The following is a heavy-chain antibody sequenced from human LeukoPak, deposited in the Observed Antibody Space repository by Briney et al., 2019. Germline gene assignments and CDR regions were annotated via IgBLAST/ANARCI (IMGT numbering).Heavy chain of an antibody. D-gene: IGHD3-9*01. J-gene: IGHJ6*02. Sequence: ESLLILCYASGYSFISYLIAWVLQQPADRLMWLVAIHSGDSDTKYSPTSQGHVTISVAKSIRSAYLQWSTLNASDSAMYYCARQRGHYDSLTGYYQRYYGIEVWGQGTTVTVSS. V-gene: IGHV5-51*01. CDR3: ARQRGHYDSLTGYYQRYYGIEV. CDR2: IHSGDSDT. CDR1: GYSFISYL.